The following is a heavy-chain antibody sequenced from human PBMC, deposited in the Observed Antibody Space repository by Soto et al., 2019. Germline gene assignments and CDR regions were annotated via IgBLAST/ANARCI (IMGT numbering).Heavy chain of an antibody. CDR3: ATPYNYGDYVVLRAFDI. D-gene: IGHD4-17*01. Sequence: QVQLVQSGAEVKKPGSSVKVSCKASGGTFSSYTISWVRQAPGQGLEWMGRIIPILGIANYAQKFQGRVTITADKSTSTAYMELSSLRSEDTAVYYCATPYNYGDYVVLRAFDIWGQGTMVTVSS. CDR2: IIPILGIA. CDR1: GGTFSSYT. J-gene: IGHJ3*02. V-gene: IGHV1-69*02.